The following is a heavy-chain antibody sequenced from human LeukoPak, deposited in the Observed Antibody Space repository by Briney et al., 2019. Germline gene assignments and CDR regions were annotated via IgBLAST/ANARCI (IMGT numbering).Heavy chain of an antibody. CDR2: IIPIFDRP. CDR3: ARDFLHVYHYDSSGYVRGAFDI. J-gene: IGHJ3*02. CDR1: GGRFKSYG. V-gene: IGHV1-69*06. Sequence: ASVKVSCKTIGGRFKSYGFSWVRQAPGQGLEWMGGIIPIFDRPNYAQKFEGRVTITADKSTNTTYMEISSLTSDDTAVYYCARDFLHVYHYDSSGYVRGAFDIWGQGTKVTVSS. D-gene: IGHD3-22*01.